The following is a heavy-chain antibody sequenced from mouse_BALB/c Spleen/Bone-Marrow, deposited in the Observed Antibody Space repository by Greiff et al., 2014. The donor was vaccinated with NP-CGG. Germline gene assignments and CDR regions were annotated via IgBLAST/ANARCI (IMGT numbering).Heavy chain of an antibody. Sequence: EVQLQQSGPELEKPGASVKISCKASGYSFTGYNMNWVKQSNGKSLEWIGNIDPXXXXXXXXXXXXXXXTXTVDKSASTAYMQLKSLTSEDSAVXXXXXDXXXXXXXXTTLTVSS. J-gene: IGHJ2*01. CDR2: IDPXXXXX. V-gene: IGHV1-39*01. CDR1: GYSFTGYN. CDR3: XXDXXXX.